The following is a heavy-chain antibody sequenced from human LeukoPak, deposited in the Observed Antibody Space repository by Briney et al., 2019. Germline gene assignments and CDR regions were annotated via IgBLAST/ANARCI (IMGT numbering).Heavy chain of an antibody. Sequence: GGSLRLSCAASGFTFSSYAMHWVRQAPGKGLEWVAVISYDGSNKYYADSVKGRFTISRDNSKNTLYLQMNSLRAEDTAVYYCARDSTRIVGATTLDYWGQGTLVTVSS. CDR1: GFTFSSYA. J-gene: IGHJ4*02. V-gene: IGHV3-30-3*01. CDR3: ARDSTRIVGATTLDY. D-gene: IGHD1-26*01. CDR2: ISYDGSNK.